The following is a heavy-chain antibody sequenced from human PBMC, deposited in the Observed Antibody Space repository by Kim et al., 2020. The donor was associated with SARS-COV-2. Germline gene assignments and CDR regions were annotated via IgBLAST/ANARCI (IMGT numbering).Heavy chain of an antibody. D-gene: IGHD3-3*01. Sequence: GESLKISCKGSGYSFTSYWISWVRQMPGKGLEWMGRIDPSDSYTNYSPSFQGHVTISADKSISTAYLQWSSLKASDTAMYYCARRKRSAYFRYYYGMDVWVQGTTVTVSS. V-gene: IGHV5-10-1*01. CDR3: ARRKRSAYFRYYYGMDV. CDR1: GYSFTSYW. J-gene: IGHJ6*02. CDR2: IDPSDSYT.